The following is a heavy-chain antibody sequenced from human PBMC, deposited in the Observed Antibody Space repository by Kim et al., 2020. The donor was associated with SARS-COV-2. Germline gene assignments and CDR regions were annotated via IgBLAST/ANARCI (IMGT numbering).Heavy chain of an antibody. J-gene: IGHJ3*02. CDR3: ARDQGYSSSWYDGFDI. Sequence: GGSLRLSCAASGFTFSRYNMNWVRQAPGKGLEWVSSISSGSSDIYYAGSVKGRFTISRDNAKNSVCLQMNDLRAEDTAVYYCARDQGYSSSWYDGFDIWGQGTMVTVSS. CDR1: GFTFSRYN. D-gene: IGHD6-13*01. V-gene: IGHV3-21*01. CDR2: ISSGSSDI.